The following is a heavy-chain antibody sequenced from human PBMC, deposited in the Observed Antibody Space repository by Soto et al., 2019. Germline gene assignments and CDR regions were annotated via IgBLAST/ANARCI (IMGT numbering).Heavy chain of an antibody. CDR1: GGTFSSYA. V-gene: IGHV1-69*13. D-gene: IGHD2-15*01. Sequence: GASVKVSCKASGGTFSSYAISWVRQAPGQGLEWMGGIIPIFGTANYAQKFQGRVTITADESTSTAYMELGSLGSEDTAVYYCARDWGPYGGYFDYWGQGTLVTVSS. J-gene: IGHJ4*02. CDR3: ARDWGPYGGYFDY. CDR2: IIPIFGTA.